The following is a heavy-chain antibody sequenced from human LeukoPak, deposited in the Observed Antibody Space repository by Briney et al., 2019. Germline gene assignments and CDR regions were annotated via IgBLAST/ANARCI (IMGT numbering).Heavy chain of an antibody. D-gene: IGHD2-15*01. CDR3: ARRGYCSGGSCYRWFEP. J-gene: IGHJ5*02. CDR2: IYYSGST. CDR1: GGSISSSSYY. V-gene: IGHV4-39*01. Sequence: SETLSLTCSVSGGSISSSSYYWGWIRQPPGKGLEWIGSIYYSGSTYYHPSLNRRATISADTSKTQCSLKRSSVTAADTAVYYCARRGYCSGGSCYRWFEPWGQGTLVTVSS.